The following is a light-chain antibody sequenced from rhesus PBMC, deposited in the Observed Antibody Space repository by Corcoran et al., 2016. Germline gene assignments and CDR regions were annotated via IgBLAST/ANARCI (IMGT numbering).Light chain of an antibody. V-gene: IGKV3-35*02. Sequence: ETVMMQSPATLSLSPGERATLSCRASQSVGSTLAWYQQKPGQAPRLLIYYASSRATGIPERFSGSGAGTEFTLTISSVDPEDVGVYYCQKYNDWPFTFGPGTKLDIK. CDR1: QSVGST. J-gene: IGKJ3*01. CDR2: YAS. CDR3: QKYNDWPFT.